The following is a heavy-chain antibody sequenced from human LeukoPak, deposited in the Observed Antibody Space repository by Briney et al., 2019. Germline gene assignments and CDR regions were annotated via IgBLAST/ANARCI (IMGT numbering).Heavy chain of an antibody. CDR2: IYYSGST. V-gene: IGHV4-59*01. CDR3: AVAPWAGMDV. J-gene: IGHJ6*02. CDR1: GGSISSYC. D-gene: IGHD7-27*01. Sequence: SETLSLTCTVSGGSISSYCWSWIRQPPGKGLEWIGYIYYSGSTNYNPSLKSRVTISVDTSKNQFSLKLSSVTAADTAVYYCAVAPWAGMDVWGQGTTVTVSS.